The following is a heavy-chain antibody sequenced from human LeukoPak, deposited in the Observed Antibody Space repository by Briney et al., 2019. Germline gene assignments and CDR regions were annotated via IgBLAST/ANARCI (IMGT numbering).Heavy chain of an antibody. V-gene: IGHV1-8*01. Sequence: ASVKVSCKASGYTFTSYDINWVRQATGQGLEWMGWMNPNSGNTGYAQRFQGRVTMTRNTSISTAYMELSSLRSEDTTVYYCARGISVAGFDYWGQGTLVTVSS. CDR1: GYTFTSYD. CDR2: MNPNSGNT. CDR3: ARGISVAGFDY. D-gene: IGHD6-19*01. J-gene: IGHJ4*02.